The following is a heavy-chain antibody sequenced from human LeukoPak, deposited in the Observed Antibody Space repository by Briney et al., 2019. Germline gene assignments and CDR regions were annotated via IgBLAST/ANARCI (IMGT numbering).Heavy chain of an antibody. CDR3: ARSYGSGRYEDY. CDR2: IIPIFGTA. J-gene: IGHJ4*02. Sequence: SVKVSCKASGGTFSSYAISWVRQAPGQGLEWMGGIIPIFGTANYAQKFQGRVTITADESTSTAYMELSSLRSEDTAVYYCARSYGSGRYEDYWGQGTLVTVSS. V-gene: IGHV1-69*13. CDR1: GGTFSSYA. D-gene: IGHD3-10*01.